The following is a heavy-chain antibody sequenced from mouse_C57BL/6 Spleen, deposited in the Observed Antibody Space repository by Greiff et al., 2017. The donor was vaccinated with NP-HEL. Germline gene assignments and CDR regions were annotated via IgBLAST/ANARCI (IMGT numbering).Heavy chain of an antibody. D-gene: IGHD1-1*01. CDR1: GYSFTDYN. J-gene: IGHJ3*01. Sequence: VQLKESGPELVKPGASVKISCKASGYSFTDYNMNWVKQSNGKSLEWIGVINPNYGTTSYNQKFKGKATLTVDQSSSTAYMQLNSLTSEDSAVYYCARSYGSSSAWFAYWGQGTLVTVSA. V-gene: IGHV1-39*01. CDR3: ARSYGSSSAWFAY. CDR2: INPNYGTT.